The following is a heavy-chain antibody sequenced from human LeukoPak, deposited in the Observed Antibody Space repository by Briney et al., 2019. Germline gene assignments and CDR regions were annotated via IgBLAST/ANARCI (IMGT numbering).Heavy chain of an antibody. CDR3: ARDFYYDSSGYYKPNFDY. Sequence: PGGSLRLSCAASGFTFDDYSMHWVRQAPGKGLEWVSGISWNSGSIGYADSVKGRFTISGDNAKNSLYLQMNSLRAEDTAVYYCARDFYYDSSGYYKPNFDYWGQGTLVTVSS. CDR1: GFTFDDYS. V-gene: IGHV3-9*01. J-gene: IGHJ4*02. CDR2: ISWNSGSI. D-gene: IGHD3-22*01.